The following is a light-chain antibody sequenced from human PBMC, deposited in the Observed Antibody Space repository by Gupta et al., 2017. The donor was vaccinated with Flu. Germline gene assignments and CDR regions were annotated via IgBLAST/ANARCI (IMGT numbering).Light chain of an antibody. CDR2: GAS. CDR3: QQYGSSPVT. J-gene: IGKJ2*01. V-gene: IGKV3-20*01. Sequence: EIVLTQSPGTLSLSPGERATLSCRASQSVSSSYLAWYQQKPGQAPRLLIYGASSRATGIPDRFSGSGSGTDFTLTVSRLEPEDFAVYYCQQYGSSPVTFGQGTKLEIK. CDR1: QSVSSSY.